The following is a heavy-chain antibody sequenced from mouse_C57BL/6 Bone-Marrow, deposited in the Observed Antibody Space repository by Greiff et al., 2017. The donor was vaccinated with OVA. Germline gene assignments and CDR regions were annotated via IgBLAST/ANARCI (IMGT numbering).Heavy chain of an antibody. Sequence: QVQLQQPSGAELARPGASVKLSCKASGYTFTSYGISWVKQRTGQGLEWIGEIYPRSGNTYYNEKCKGKATLTADKSSSTAYMELRSLTSEDSAVYFCARALYDYDERFAYWGKGTLVTVSA. CDR2: IYPRSGNT. V-gene: IGHV1-81*01. J-gene: IGHJ3*01. D-gene: IGHD2-4*01. CDR3: ARALYDYDERFAY. CDR1: GYTFTSYG.